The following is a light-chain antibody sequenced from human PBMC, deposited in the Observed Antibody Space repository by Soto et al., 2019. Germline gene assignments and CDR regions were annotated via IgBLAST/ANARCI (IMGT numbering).Light chain of an antibody. CDR2: AAS. Sequence: IPVTQYPSSLSASLGERVTITCRASQGIKNHLAWYQQTPGEIPKLLIYAASTLESGIPPRFSGSGSGTDFTLTINNLQPEDVATYYCQRYYNAPFTFGGGTRWIS. J-gene: IGKJ4*01. CDR1: QGIKNH. V-gene: IGKV1-27*01. CDR3: QRYYNAPFT.